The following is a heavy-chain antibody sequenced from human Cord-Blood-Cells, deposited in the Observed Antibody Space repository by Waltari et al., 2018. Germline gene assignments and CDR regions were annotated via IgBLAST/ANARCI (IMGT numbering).Heavy chain of an antibody. CDR3: ARAFIVVVPAAIGPLDY. CDR1: GFTFSSYW. Sequence: EVQLVESGGGLVQPGGSLRLSCAASGFTFSSYWMSWVGQAPGKGMEWVGNIKQDGSEKYYVDSVKGRFNISRDNAKNSVYLQMHSLSAEDTAVYYSARAFIVVVPAAIGPLDYWGQGTLVTVSS. CDR2: IKQDGSEK. V-gene: IGHV3-7*05. J-gene: IGHJ4*02. D-gene: IGHD2-2*01.